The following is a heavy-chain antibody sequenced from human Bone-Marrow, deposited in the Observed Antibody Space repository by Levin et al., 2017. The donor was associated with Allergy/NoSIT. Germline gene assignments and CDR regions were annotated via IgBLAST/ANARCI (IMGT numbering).Heavy chain of an antibody. J-gene: IGHJ6*02. CDR3: ARHSGSYRDYGMDV. CDR1: GYTFTGYY. Sequence: GASVKVSCKASGYTFTGYYMHWVRQAPGQGLEWMGWINPNSGGTNYAQKFQGRVTMTRDTSISTAYMELSRLRSDDTAVYYCARHSGSYRDYGMDVWGQGTTVTVSS. V-gene: IGHV1-2*02. CDR2: INPNSGGT. D-gene: IGHD1-26*01.